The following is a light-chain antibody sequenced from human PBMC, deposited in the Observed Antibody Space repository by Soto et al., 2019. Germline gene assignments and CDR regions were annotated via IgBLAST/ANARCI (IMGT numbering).Light chain of an antibody. J-gene: IGKJ1*01. CDR2: DAS. CDR3: QQYDNYPWT. Sequence: DIQMTQSPSTLSASVGDRVTITCRASQSIDTWLAWYQQKPGEAPKFLIYDASSLQSGVPSRFSGSGSGTEFTLTISSLQPDDVATYYCQQYDNYPWTFGQGTKVEVK. CDR1: QSIDTW. V-gene: IGKV1-5*01.